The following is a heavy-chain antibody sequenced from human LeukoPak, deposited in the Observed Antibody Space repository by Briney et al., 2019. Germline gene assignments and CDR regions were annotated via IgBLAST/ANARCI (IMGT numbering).Heavy chain of an antibody. CDR1: GFTFSDYA. Sequence: GGSLRLSCATSGFTFSDYAMTWVRQAPGKGLGWVATISGSGVMTYYADSVKGRFTVSGDNSKNTVYLQMSSLTAADTAVYYCAKDRSIGTYYTFDHWGQGTLVTVSS. CDR3: AKDRSIGTYYTFDH. V-gene: IGHV3-23*01. CDR2: ISGSGVMT. J-gene: IGHJ4*02. D-gene: IGHD1-26*01.